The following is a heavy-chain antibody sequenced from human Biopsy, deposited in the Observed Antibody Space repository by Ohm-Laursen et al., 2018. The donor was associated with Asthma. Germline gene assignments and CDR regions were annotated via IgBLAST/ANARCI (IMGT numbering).Heavy chain of an antibody. Sequence: SLRLSCSASGFTFSIYDIHWIRQAPGKGLEWVAVISYDGGNKFYGDSVKGRFTLSRDNSRNTLYLQMNSLRVEDTAIYYCARTHERWTSIQDDALDIWGQGTMVIVSS. V-gene: IGHV3-30*03. CDR1: GFTFSIYD. J-gene: IGHJ3*02. CDR3: ARTHERWTSIQDDALDI. CDR2: ISYDGGNK. D-gene: IGHD4-23*01.